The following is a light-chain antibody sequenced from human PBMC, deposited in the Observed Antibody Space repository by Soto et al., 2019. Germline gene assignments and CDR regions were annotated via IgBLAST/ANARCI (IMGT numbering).Light chain of an antibody. J-gene: IGLJ2*01. CDR3: SSYTSGSTLV. Sequence: QSALTQPASVSESPGQSITISCTGASSDVGGYNSVSWYQQHPGKAPNLLIYDVSNRPSGVSRRFSGSKSGNTASLTISGLQAEDEADYYCSSYTSGSTLVFGGGTKLTVL. CDR2: DVS. V-gene: IGLV2-14*03. CDR1: SSDVGGYNS.